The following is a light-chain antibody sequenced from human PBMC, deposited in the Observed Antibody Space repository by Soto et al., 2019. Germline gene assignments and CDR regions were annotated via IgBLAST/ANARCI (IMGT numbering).Light chain of an antibody. Sequence: DIQITQSPSSLSASVVDRVTIACRASQSISNYLNWYRQKAGKVPKLLIYAASSLQSGVPSRFSGSGSGTDFTLTISSLQPEDFATYYCQQLNSYPLTFGGGTKVDIK. CDR1: QSISNY. V-gene: IGKV1-39*01. CDR2: AAS. J-gene: IGKJ4*01. CDR3: QQLNSYPLT.